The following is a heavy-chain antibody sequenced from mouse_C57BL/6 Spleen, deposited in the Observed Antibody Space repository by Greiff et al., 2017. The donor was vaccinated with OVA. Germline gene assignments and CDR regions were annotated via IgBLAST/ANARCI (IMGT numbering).Heavy chain of an antibody. CDR2: ISNGGGST. J-gene: IGHJ4*01. V-gene: IGHV5-12*01. Sequence: EVMLVESGGGLVQPGGSLKLSCAASGFTFSDYYMYWVRQTPEKRLEWVAYISNGGGSTYYPDTVKGRFTISRDNAKNTLYLQMSRLKSEDTAMYYCARRYRAMDYWGQGTSVTVSS. D-gene: IGHD2-14*01. CDR3: ARRYRAMDY. CDR1: GFTFSDYY.